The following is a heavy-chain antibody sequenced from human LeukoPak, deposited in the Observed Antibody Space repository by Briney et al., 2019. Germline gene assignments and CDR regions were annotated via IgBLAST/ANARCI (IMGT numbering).Heavy chain of an antibody. D-gene: IGHD2-2*01. J-gene: IGHJ6*03. CDR3: ARDHLVVVPTATGDYYYYYMDV. V-gene: IGHV3-7*01. Sequence: GGSLRLSCAASGFTFSINWMRWVRQAPGKGLEWVANIKEDGNEKYYVDSVKGRFTISRDNAKNSLYLQMNSLRAEDMAVYYCARDHLVVVPTATGDYYYYYMDVWGKGTTVTVSS. CDR2: IKEDGNEK. CDR1: GFTFSINW.